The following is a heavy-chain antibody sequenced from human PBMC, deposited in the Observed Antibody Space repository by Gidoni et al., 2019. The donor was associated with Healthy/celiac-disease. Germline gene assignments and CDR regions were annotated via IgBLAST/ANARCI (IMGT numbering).Heavy chain of an antibody. CDR2: IIPILGIT. D-gene: IGHD1-26*01. CDR1: GGTFSSYT. Sequence: QVQLVQSGAEVKKPGSSVKVSCKGSGGTFSSYTISWVRQAPGTGLEWMGRIIPILGITNYAQKFQGRVTITADKSTSTAYMELSSLRSEDTAVYYCARGIVGATPGGFDYWGQGTLVTVSS. CDR3: ARGIVGATPGGFDY. V-gene: IGHV1-69*02. J-gene: IGHJ4*02.